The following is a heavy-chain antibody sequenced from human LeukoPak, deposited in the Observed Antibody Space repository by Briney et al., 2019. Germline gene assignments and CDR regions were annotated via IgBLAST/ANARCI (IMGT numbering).Heavy chain of an antibody. J-gene: IGHJ4*02. CDR2: IKQDGSEK. CDR1: GFTFSDYW. D-gene: IGHD6-13*01. Sequence: GGSLRLSCAASGFTFSDYWMGWVRQAPGKGLEWVANIKQDGSEKYYVDSVMGRFTISRDNSKNTLYLQMNSLRAEDTAVYYCAREGRAAAGPFDYWGQGTLVTVSS. V-gene: IGHV3-7*01. CDR3: AREGRAAAGPFDY.